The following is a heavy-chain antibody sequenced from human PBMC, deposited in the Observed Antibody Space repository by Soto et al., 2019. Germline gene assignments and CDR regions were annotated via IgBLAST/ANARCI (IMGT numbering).Heavy chain of an antibody. CDR2: IKSKTDGGTT. CDR3: IKKLPRGFGMVF. D-gene: IGHD1-7*01. V-gene: IGHV3-15*07. J-gene: IGHJ6*02. CDR1: GFTFSNAW. Sequence: GSLRLSCAASGFTFSNAWMNWVRQAPGKGLEWVGRIKSKTDGGTTDYAAPVKGRFTISRDDSKNTLYLQMNSLKTEDTAVYYFIKKLPRGFGMVFWCPGTTVTLFS.